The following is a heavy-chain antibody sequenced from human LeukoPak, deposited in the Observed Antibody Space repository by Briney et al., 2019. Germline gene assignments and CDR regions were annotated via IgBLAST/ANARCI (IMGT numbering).Heavy chain of an antibody. CDR1: GFTFSSYA. CDR3: ARGPLPHYFDY. Sequence: SGGSLRLSCAASGFTFSSYAMHWVRQAPGKGLEWVAVISYDGSNKYYADSVKGRFTISRDNSKNTLYLQMNSLRAEDTAVYYCARGPLPHYFDYWGQGTLVTVSS. CDR2: ISYDGSNK. J-gene: IGHJ4*02. V-gene: IGHV3-30-3*01.